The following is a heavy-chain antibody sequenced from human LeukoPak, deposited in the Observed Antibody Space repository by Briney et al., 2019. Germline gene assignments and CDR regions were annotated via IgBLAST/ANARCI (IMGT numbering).Heavy chain of an antibody. J-gene: IGHJ4*02. Sequence: GASVKVSCKASGYTFTSYYMHWVRQAPGQGLEWMGWISAYNGNTNYAQKLQGRVTMTTDTSTSTAYMELRSLRSDDTAVYYCARDRVVVPASPIDYWGQGTLVTVSS. CDR3: ARDRVVVPASPIDY. CDR2: ISAYNGNT. CDR1: GYTFTSYY. D-gene: IGHD2-2*01. V-gene: IGHV1-18*04.